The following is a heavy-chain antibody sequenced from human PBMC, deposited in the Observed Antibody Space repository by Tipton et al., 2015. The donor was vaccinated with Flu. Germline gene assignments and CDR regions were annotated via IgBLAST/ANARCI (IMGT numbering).Heavy chain of an antibody. CDR2: IYHGRTT. Sequence: TLSLTCTVSGSPISSGYYWGWIRQSPGKGLEWLGSIYHGRTTYYNPSLKSRLSIAADSSKSQFSLDLTSLTAADTAIYYCALTMTSGWVDYWGRGLLVTVSS. V-gene: IGHV4-38-2*02. J-gene: IGHJ4*02. D-gene: IGHD6-19*01. CDR1: GSPISSGYY. CDR3: ALTMTSGWVDY.